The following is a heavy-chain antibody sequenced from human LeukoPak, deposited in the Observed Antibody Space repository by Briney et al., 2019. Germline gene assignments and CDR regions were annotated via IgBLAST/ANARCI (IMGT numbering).Heavy chain of an antibody. V-gene: IGHV4-59*08. CDR3: ARHLITGTTYRQGFDI. D-gene: IGHD1-1*01. CDR1: GGSLNKYY. J-gene: IGHJ3*02. CDR2: VFYTGNT. Sequence: SETLSLTCSVSGGSLNKYYWSRIRQPPGKGLEWIGYVFYTGNTNYNPSLKSRVTISVDTSKNQFSLKLSSVTAADTAVYHCARHLITGTTYRQGFDIWGQGTMVTVSS.